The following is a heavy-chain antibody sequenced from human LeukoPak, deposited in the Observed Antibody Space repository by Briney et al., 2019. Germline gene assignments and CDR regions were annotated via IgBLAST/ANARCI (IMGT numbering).Heavy chain of an antibody. D-gene: IGHD5-24*01. Sequence: PGGSLRLSCAASGFTFSSYAMSWVRQAPGKGLEWVSAISGSGGSTDYADSVKGRFTISRDNSKNTLYLQMNSLRAEDTAVYYCAKAPMATPGGDYYYYMDVWGKGTTVTVSS. J-gene: IGHJ6*03. CDR1: GFTFSSYA. CDR3: AKAPMATPGGDYYYYMDV. CDR2: ISGSGGST. V-gene: IGHV3-23*01.